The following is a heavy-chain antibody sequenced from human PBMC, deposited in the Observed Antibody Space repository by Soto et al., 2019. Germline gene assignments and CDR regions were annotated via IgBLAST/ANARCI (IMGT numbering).Heavy chain of an antibody. Sequence: ASVKVSCKASGYIFATYAMYWVRQAPGQRLEWMGWINAGNGNTKYSQKFQGRVTITRDTSASTAYMELSSLRSEDTAVYYCARGGSYYYYYGMDVWGQGTTVTVSS. V-gene: IGHV1-3*01. D-gene: IGHD1-26*01. CDR2: INAGNGNT. J-gene: IGHJ6*02. CDR3: ARGGSYYYYYGMDV. CDR1: GYIFATYA.